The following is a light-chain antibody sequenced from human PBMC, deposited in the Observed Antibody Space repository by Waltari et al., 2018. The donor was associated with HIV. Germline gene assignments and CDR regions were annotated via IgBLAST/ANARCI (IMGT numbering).Light chain of an antibody. J-gene: IGLJ1*01. CDR3: GTWDARLSAGVFGSGTKV. V-gene: IGLV1-51*01. CDR2: DIN. Sequence: QSVLTQQPPSVSAAPGQNVNMSCSGGNSNLGNDLVCRYQLRPCMAPRLLIYDINKRPLGIPERFSASKSGTSAALGITGLQTGDEGNYYCGTWDARLSAGVFGSGTKVF. CDR1: NSNLGNDL.